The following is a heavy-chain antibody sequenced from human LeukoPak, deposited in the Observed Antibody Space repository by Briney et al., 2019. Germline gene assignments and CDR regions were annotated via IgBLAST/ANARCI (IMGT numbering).Heavy chain of an antibody. J-gene: IGHJ4*02. V-gene: IGHV3-21*01. D-gene: IGHD3/OR15-3a*01. CDR1: RFTFSPYT. Sequence: GSLRLSCAASRFTFSPYTMNWVRQAPGKGLEWVSSISSSSTYIYYADSVKGRFTISRDNAKNSLYLQMNSLRAEDTAVYYCAKEEWTGGFANWGQGTLVTVSS. CDR2: ISSSSTYI. CDR3: AKEEWTGGFAN.